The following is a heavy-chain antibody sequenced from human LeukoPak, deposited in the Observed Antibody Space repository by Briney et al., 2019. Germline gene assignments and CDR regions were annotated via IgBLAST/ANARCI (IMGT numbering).Heavy chain of an antibody. D-gene: IGHD5-12*01. Sequence: ASVKVSCKASGYTFNRYGITWVRQAPGQGLEWMGWIGGYNGNTNYAQKLQGRVTMTTDTSTSTAYMELRSLRSDDTAMYYCARDYGYGVTVMISDDYWGQGTLVTVSS. CDR2: IGGYNGNT. CDR3: ARDYGYGVTVMISDDY. V-gene: IGHV1-18*01. J-gene: IGHJ4*02. CDR1: GYTFNRYG.